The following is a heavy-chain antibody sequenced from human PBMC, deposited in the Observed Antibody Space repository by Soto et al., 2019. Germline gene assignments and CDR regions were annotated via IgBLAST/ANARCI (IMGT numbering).Heavy chain of an antibody. D-gene: IGHD6-19*01. CDR3: ARDHLGIAAGDFDL. CDR1: GFNFIRKY. Sequence: EVQLVESGGGLIQPGGSLRLSCAASGFNFIRKYMIWVRQAPGKGLEWVSILYSGGTTYYADSVKGRFTISRDDAKKSLFLQMNSLRADDTAVYYCARDHLGIAAGDFDLWGQGTLVTVSS. V-gene: IGHV3-53*01. CDR2: LYSGGTT. J-gene: IGHJ4*02.